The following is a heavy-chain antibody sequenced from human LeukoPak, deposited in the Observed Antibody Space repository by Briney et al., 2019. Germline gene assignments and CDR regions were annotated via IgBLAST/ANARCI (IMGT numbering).Heavy chain of an antibody. V-gene: IGHV3-30*02. J-gene: IGHJ4*02. CDR1: GFTFSSYG. CDR3: AKVMVKYCSSTSCPGPPDY. CDR2: IRYDGSNK. Sequence: GGSLRLSCAASGFTFSSYGMHWVRQAPGKGLEWVSFIRYDGSNKYYTDSVKGRFTISRDNSKSTLHLQMNSLKPEDTAVYYCAKVMVKYCSSTSCPGPPDYWGQGTLVTVSS. D-gene: IGHD2-2*01.